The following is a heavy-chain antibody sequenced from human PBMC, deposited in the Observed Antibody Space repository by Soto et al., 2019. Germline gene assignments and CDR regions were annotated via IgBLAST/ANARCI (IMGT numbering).Heavy chain of an antibody. J-gene: IGHJ6*02. CDR2: IYYSGNT. CDR3: ASSSLYGMDV. Sequence: PSETPSPPRSFFGGPLRRGFFFWGWIRQPPGKGLEWIGNIYYSGNTYYNPSLKSRLIISIDTSKNQFSLKVGSVTAADTAVYYCASSSLYGMDVWGQGTTVTVSS. CDR1: GGPLRRGFFF. V-gene: IGHV4-30-4*01.